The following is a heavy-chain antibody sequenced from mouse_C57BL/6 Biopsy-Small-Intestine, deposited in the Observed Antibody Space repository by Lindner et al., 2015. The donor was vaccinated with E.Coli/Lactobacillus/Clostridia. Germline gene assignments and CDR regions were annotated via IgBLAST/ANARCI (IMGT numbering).Heavy chain of an antibody. CDR3: ARSEGSSGFFDY. CDR1: GYSFTDYY. D-gene: IGHD3-2*02. CDR2: IYPYNGLS. V-gene: IGHV1-31*01. Sequence: VQLQESGPELVKPGASVKISCKASGYSFTDYYMHWVKQSHGNFLDWIGYIYPYNGLSSYNQKFKGKATLTVDKSSSTAYMELRSLTSEDSAVYYCARSEGSSGFFDYWGRRHHSHSLL. J-gene: IGHJ2*01.